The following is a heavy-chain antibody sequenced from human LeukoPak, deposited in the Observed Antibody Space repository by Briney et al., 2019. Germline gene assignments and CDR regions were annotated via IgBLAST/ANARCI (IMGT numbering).Heavy chain of an antibody. V-gene: IGHV4-59*01. J-gene: IGHJ4*02. CDR1: GGSISSYY. D-gene: IGHD1-1*01. CDR2: IYYSGST. Sequence: SETLSLTCTVSGGSISSYYWSWIRQPPGKGLEWIGYIYYSGSTNYNPSLKSRVTISVDTSKNQFSPKLSSVTAADTAVYYCARADPLERAYDYWGQGTLVTVSS. CDR3: ARADPLERAYDY.